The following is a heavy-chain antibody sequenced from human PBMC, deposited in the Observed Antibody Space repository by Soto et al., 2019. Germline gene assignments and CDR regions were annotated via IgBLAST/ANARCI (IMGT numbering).Heavy chain of an antibody. D-gene: IGHD3-10*01. CDR3: VATMVRGVGAY. V-gene: IGHV4-59*01. J-gene: IGHJ4*02. CDR2: IYYSGST. Sequence: QVQLQESGPGLVKPSETLSLTCTVSGASISSAYWSWIRQPPGKGLEWIGYIYYSGSTNYNDSLKSRVTISLDASKNQFSLNLSSVTAADTAVYYCVATMVRGVGAYWGQGTLVTVSS. CDR1: GASISSAY.